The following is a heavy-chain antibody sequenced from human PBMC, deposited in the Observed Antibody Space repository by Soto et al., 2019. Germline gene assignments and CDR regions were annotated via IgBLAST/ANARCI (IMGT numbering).Heavy chain of an antibody. CDR1: GGTFSSYA. J-gene: IGHJ4*02. V-gene: IGHV1-69*01. CDR3: ATDLGSQLWIDY. Sequence: QVQLVQSGAEVKKPGSSVKVSCKASGGTFSSYAISWVRQAPGQGLEWMGWIIPIFGTANYAQKFQGRVTITADESTITAYMELSSLRSEDTGVYYFATDLGSQLWIDYWGQGALVTVSS. D-gene: IGHD5-18*01. CDR2: IIPIFGTA.